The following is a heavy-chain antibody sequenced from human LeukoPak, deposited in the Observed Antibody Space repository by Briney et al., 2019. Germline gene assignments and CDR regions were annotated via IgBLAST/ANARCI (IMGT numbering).Heavy chain of an antibody. V-gene: IGHV4-59*01. CDR1: GGSISSYY. D-gene: IGHD1-26*01. CDR2: IYYSGST. J-gene: IGHJ4*02. CDR3: ARRGSVSGVDY. Sequence: NPSETLSLTCTVSGGSISSYYWSWIRQPPGKGLEWIGYIYYSGSTNYNPSLKSRVTISVDTSKNQFSLKLSSVTAADTAVYYCARRGSVSGVDYWGQGTLVTVSS.